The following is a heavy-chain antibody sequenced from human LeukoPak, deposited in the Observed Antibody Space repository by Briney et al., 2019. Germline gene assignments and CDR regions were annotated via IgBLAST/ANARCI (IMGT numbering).Heavy chain of an antibody. CDR2: IYYSGST. CDR3: ATLTGDTAMVRSAFDI. CDR1: GGSISSSSYY. J-gene: IGHJ3*02. D-gene: IGHD5-18*01. V-gene: IGHV4-39*01. Sequence: PSETLSLTCTVSGGSISSSSYYWGWIRQPPGKGLEWIGSIYYSGSTYYNPSLKGRVTISVDTSENQFSLKLSSVTAADTAVYYCATLTGDTAMVRSAFDIWGQGTMVTVSS.